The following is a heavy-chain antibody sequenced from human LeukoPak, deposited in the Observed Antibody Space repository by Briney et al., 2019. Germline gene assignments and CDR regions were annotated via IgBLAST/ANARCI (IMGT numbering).Heavy chain of an antibody. V-gene: IGHV1-8*01. CDR3: ARGPYYYGSGSTSRGFDP. D-gene: IGHD3-10*01. Sequence: ASVKVSCKASGYTLPRYDINWVRQATGQGREGMGWMNPNSGNTGYAQKFQGRVTMTRSTSISTAYMELSSLRSEDTAVYYCARGPYYYGSGSTSRGFDPWGQGTLVTVSS. CDR2: MNPNSGNT. CDR1: GYTLPRYD. J-gene: IGHJ5*02.